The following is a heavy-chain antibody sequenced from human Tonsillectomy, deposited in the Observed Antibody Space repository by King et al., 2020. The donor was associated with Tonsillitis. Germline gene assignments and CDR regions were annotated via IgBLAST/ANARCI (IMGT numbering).Heavy chain of an antibody. V-gene: IGHV1-18*04. J-gene: IGHJ5*02. CDR3: AISPSGGYYDSSGYYFAP. Sequence: QLVQSGAEVKKPGASVKVSCKASGYTFTSYGISWVRQAPGQGLEWMGWISAYNGNTNYAQKLQGRVTMTTDTSTSTAYMELRSLRSDDTAVYYCAISPSGGYYDSSGYYFAPWGQGTLVTVSS. CDR2: ISAYNGNT. CDR1: GYTFTSYG. D-gene: IGHD3-22*01.